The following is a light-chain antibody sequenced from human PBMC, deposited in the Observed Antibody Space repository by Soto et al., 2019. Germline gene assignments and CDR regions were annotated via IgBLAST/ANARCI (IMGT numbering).Light chain of an antibody. J-gene: IGKJ1*01. CDR2: GAS. CDR3: QQYGNSPQT. CDR1: QSVSSSY. V-gene: IGKV3-20*01. Sequence: LTPSPATLSLSKWARAPLSCMASQSVSSSYVAWYQQKPGQAPRLLIYGASNRATGVPDRFSGSGSGTDFTLTISRLEPEDFAVYYCQQYGNSPQTFGQGTKVDIK.